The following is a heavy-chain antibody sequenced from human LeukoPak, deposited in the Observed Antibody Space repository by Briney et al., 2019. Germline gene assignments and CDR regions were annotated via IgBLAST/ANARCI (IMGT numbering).Heavy chain of an antibody. V-gene: IGHV3-74*01. J-gene: IGHJ4*02. CDR3: ARDTYDSSGYYYGPFDY. CDR2: INTDGSST. Sequence: GGSLRLSCAASGFTFTSYWMHWVRQAPGKGLVWVSRINTDGSSTSYADSVKGRITISRDNAKNTLYLQMNSLRAEDTAVYYCARDTYDSSGYYYGPFDYWGQGTLVTVSS. CDR1: GFTFTSYW. D-gene: IGHD3-22*01.